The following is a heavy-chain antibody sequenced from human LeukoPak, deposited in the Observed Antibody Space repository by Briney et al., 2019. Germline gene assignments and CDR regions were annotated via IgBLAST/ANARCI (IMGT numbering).Heavy chain of an antibody. CDR3: ARARKNTRGSNRVVEMATTIDY. Sequence: SETLSLTCTVYGGSFSGYYWSWIRQPPGKGLEWIGEINHSGSTNYNPSLKSRVTISVDTSKNQFSLKLSSVTAADTAVYYCARARKNTRGSNRVVEMATTIDYWGQGTLVTVSS. J-gene: IGHJ4*02. CDR2: INHSGST. CDR1: GGSFSGYY. V-gene: IGHV4-34*01. D-gene: IGHD5-24*01.